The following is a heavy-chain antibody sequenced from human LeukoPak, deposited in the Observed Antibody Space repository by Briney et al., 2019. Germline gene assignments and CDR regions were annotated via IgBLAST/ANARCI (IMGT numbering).Heavy chain of an antibody. CDR1: GFTFDDYG. V-gene: IGHV3-20*04. CDR2: INWNGGST. CDR3: ARGYYYDSSTYPGDY. Sequence: SGGSLRLSCAASGFTFDDYGMNWVRQGPGKGLEWVSGINWNGGSTGYADSVKGRFTISRDNAKNSLYLQMKSLRAEDTALYYCARGYYYDSSTYPGDYWGQGTLVTVSS. J-gene: IGHJ4*02. D-gene: IGHD3-22*01.